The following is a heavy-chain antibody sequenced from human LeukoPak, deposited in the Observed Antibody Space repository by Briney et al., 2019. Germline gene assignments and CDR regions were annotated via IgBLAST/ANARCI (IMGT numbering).Heavy chain of an antibody. CDR3: ARVVDYYDSSGYAPQYYFDY. D-gene: IGHD3-22*01. J-gene: IGHJ4*02. CDR1: GYTFTSYY. CDR2: INPSGGST. V-gene: IGHV1-46*01. Sequence: PGASVKVSCKASGYTFTSYYMHWVRQAPGQGLEWMGIINPSGGSTSYAQKFQGRVTMTRDTSTSTVYMELSSLRSEGTAVYYCARVVDYYDSSGYAPQYYFDYWGQGTLVTVSS.